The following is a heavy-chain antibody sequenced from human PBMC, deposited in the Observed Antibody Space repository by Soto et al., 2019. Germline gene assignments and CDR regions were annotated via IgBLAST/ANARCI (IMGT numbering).Heavy chain of an antibody. CDR3: AKSGPTNFFDF. D-gene: IGHD1-26*01. Sequence: GGSLRLSCAASGFTFSNAWMSWVRQAPGKGLEWVSAISDGGRFTYYIDSVKGHFTVSRDDSKNTLYLQMNSLRAEDTAIYYCAKSGPTNFFDFWGHGTLVTVSS. J-gene: IGHJ4*01. V-gene: IGHV3-23*01. CDR2: ISDGGRFT. CDR1: GFTFSNAW.